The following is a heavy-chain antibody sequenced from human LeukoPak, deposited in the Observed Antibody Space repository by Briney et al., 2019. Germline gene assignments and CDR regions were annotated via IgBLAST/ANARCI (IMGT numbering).Heavy chain of an antibody. D-gene: IGHD1-26*01. CDR2: VSLAGQT. CDR3: SRESGAFCPFGY. Sequence: PSGTLSLTRDVSGGSISNTNWCSWVPPPPGQGLEGIGEVSLAGQTSYNTSLNGRVTMLLYESSNNLNLKQTAVTAGNAARYYCSRESGAFCPFGYWGQGTLVIVPS. CDR1: GGSISNTNW. V-gene: IGHV4-4*02. J-gene: IGHJ4*02.